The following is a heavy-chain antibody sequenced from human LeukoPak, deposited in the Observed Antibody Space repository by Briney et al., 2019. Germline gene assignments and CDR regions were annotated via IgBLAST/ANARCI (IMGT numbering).Heavy chain of an antibody. D-gene: IGHD3-10*01. CDR3: ARVGPGLGGFGEKDRPNWFDP. Sequence: GASVKVSCKASGYTFTSYDINWVRQATGQGLEWMGWMNPNSGNTGYAQKFQGRVTMTRNTSISTAYMELRSLRSDDTAIYYCARVGPGLGGFGEKDRPNWFDPWGQGTLVIVSS. CDR1: GYTFTSYD. J-gene: IGHJ5*02. V-gene: IGHV1-8*02. CDR2: MNPNSGNT.